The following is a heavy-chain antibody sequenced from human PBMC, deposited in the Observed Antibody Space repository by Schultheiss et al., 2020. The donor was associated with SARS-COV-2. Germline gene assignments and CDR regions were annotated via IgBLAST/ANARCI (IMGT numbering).Heavy chain of an antibody. D-gene: IGHD2-2*01. J-gene: IGHJ4*02. Sequence: GSLRLSCAASGFTFSDYYMNWVRQAPGKGLEWIGEINHSGSTNYNPSLKSRVTISVDTSKNQFSLKLSSMTAADTAVYYCARGPYHPACFDYWGQGTLVTVSS. CDR3: ARGPYHPACFDY. CDR1: GFTFSDYY. CDR2: INHSGST. V-gene: IGHV4-34*01.